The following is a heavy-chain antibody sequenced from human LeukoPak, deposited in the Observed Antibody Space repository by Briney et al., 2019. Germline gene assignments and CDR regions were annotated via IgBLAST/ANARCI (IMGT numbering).Heavy chain of an antibody. CDR3: AMSYDSSGYRNKYYFDY. D-gene: IGHD3-22*01. CDR1: GYSFTSYW. J-gene: IGHJ4*02. CDR2: IYPGDSDT. V-gene: IGHV5-51*01. Sequence: GESLKISCKGSGYSFTSYWIGWVRQMPGKGLEWMGIIYPGDSDTRYSPSFQGQVTISADKSISTAYLQWSSLKASDTAMYYCAMSYDSSGYRNKYYFDYWGQGTLVTVPS.